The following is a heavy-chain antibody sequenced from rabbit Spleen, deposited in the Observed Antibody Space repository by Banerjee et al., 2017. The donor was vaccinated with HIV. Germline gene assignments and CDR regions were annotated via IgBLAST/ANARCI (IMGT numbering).Heavy chain of an antibody. V-gene: IGHV1S7*01. CDR1: GFTLSSYY. D-gene: IGHD6-1*01. J-gene: IGHJ4*01. Sequence: QLEESGGDLVKPGASLTLTCTASGFTLSSYYMNWVRQAPGKGLEWIGYIDPLFGITYYANWVNGRFSISRENAQNTLYLQLNSLTAADTATYFCVREAGYGGYGDANLWGPGTLVTVS. CDR2: IDPLFGIT. CDR3: VREAGYGGYGDANL.